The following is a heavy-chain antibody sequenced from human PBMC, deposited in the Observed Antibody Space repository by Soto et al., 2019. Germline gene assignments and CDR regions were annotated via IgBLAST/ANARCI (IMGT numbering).Heavy chain of an antibody. V-gene: IGHV1-3*01. CDR2: INAGNGNT. J-gene: IGHJ5*02. CDR3: AKDVPGELLPTCFDP. D-gene: IGHD1-26*01. CDR1: GYTFTSYA. Sequence: GASVKVSCKASGYTFTSYAMHWVRQAPGQRLEWMGWINAGNGNTKYSQKFQGRVTITRDTSASTAYMELSSLRSEDTAVYYCAKDVPGELLPTCFDPWGQGTLVTVSS.